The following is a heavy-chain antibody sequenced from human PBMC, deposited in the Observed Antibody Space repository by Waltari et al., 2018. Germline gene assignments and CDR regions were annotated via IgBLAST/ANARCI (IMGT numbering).Heavy chain of an antibody. V-gene: IGHV3-23*04. D-gene: IGHD2-21*02. J-gene: IGHJ4*02. CDR1: GFTFSSYA. Sequence: EVQLVESGGGLVQPGGSLRLSFAASGFTFSSYAMPWVRQAPGKGLEWVSAISGSGGSTYYADSVKGRFTISRDNSKNTLYLQMNSLRAEDTAVYYCAKAYGGNSGRKPDYWGQGTLVTVSS. CDR3: AKAYGGNSGRKPDY. CDR2: ISGSGGST.